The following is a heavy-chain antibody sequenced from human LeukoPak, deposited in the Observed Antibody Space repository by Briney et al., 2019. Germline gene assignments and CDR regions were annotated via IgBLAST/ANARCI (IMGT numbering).Heavy chain of an antibody. CDR2: ISGSGGST. Sequence: QTGGSLRLSCAASGFTFSSYAMSWVRQAPGKGLEWVSAISGSGGSTNYADSVKGRFTISRDNSKNTLYLQMNSLRAEDTAVYYCARRTAVASADRAFDIWDQGTMVTVSS. J-gene: IGHJ3*02. D-gene: IGHD6-19*01. CDR3: ARRTAVASADRAFDI. V-gene: IGHV3-23*01. CDR1: GFTFSSYA.